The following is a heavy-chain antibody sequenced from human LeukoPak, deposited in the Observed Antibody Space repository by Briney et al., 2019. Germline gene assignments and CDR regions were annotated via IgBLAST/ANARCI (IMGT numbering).Heavy chain of an antibody. D-gene: IGHD6-19*01. CDR2: IYYSGST. V-gene: IGHV4-59*01. Sequence: KPWETLSFTCTVSGGSISSYNWSWIRQPPGKGLEWVGYIYYSGSTNYNPSLKSRVTISVDTSKNHFSLNLSSVTAADTAVYYCARDLLSTAGYFDYWGQGTLVTVSS. J-gene: IGHJ4*02. CDR1: GGSISSYN. CDR3: ARDLLSTAGYFDY.